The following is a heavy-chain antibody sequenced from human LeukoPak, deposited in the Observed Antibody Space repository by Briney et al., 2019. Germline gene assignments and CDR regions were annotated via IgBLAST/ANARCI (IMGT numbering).Heavy chain of an antibody. CDR3: ARALILTGRYVEGPNAFDI. V-gene: IGHV4-30-4*08. D-gene: IGHD3-9*01. Sequence: SETLSLTCTVSGGSISSGDYYWSWIRQPPGKGLEWIGYIYYSGSTYYNPSLKSRVTISVDTSKNQFSLKLSSVTAADTAVYYCARALILTGRYVEGPNAFDIWGQGTMVTVSS. CDR1: GGSISSGDYY. CDR2: IYYSGST. J-gene: IGHJ3*02.